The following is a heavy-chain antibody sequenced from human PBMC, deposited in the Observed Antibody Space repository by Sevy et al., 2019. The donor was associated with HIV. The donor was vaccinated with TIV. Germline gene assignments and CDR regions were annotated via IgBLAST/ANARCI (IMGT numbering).Heavy chain of an antibody. V-gene: IGHV4-4*07. CDR2: IYTSGST. Sequence: SETLSLTCTVSGGSISSYYWSWIRQPAGKGLEWLGRIYTSGSTNYNPSLKSRVTMSVDTSKNQCSLKLSSVTAADTVVYYCARDKLTSRPAGITMIDKFERDDAFDIWGQGTMVTISS. CDR1: GGSISSYY. CDR3: ARDKLTSRPAGITMIDKFERDDAFDI. D-gene: IGHD3-22*01. J-gene: IGHJ3*02.